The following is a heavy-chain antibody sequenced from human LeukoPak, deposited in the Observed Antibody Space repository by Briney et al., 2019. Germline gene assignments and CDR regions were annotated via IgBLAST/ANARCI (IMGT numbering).Heavy chain of an antibody. D-gene: IGHD2-21*02. CDR2: ISGSGGST. CDR3: VVTGSRYYYYYGMDV. V-gene: IGHV3-23*01. Sequence: GGSLRLSCAASGFTFSRYAMSWVRQAPGKGLEWVSAISGSGGSTYYADSVKGRFTISRDNSKNTLYLQMNSLRAEDTAVYYCVVTGSRYYYYYGMDVWGQGTTVTVSS. J-gene: IGHJ6*02. CDR1: GFTFSRYA.